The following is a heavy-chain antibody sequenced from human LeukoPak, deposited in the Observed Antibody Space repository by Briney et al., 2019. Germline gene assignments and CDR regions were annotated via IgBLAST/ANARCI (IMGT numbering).Heavy chain of an antibody. Sequence: GGSLRLSCAASGFSFSGNWMTWVRQAPGKGLEWVANIKEDGSEKYYADFVKGRFTISRDKAKNSLDLQMNSLRAEDTAVYYCARRGSTDYWGQGTLVTVSS. CDR2: IKEDGSEK. D-gene: IGHD2/OR15-2a*01. CDR3: ARRGSTDY. J-gene: IGHJ4*02. CDR1: GFSFSGNW. V-gene: IGHV3-7*03.